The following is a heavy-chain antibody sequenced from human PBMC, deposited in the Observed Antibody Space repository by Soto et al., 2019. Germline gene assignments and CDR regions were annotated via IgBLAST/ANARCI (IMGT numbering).Heavy chain of an antibody. J-gene: IGHJ5*02. CDR2: IKSKTAGGTT. CDR1: GVTFSNAW. V-gene: IGHV3-15*01. CDR3: TTDYVQLVSWFDP. D-gene: IGHD2-21*01. Sequence: GGSLRLSCAASGVTFSNAWMSWGRQAPGKGLEWVGRIKSKTAGGTTDYALPVKGRCTISRDDSKNTVYLQMNSLKTEDTAVYYRTTDYVQLVSWFDPGGQGTLVTVS.